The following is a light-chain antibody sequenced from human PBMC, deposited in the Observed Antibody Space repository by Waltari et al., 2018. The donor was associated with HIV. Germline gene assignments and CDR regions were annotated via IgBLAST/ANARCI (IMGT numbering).Light chain of an antibody. CDR2: GAT. CDR3: QQYNTSPWT. CDR1: QSVSSNS. V-gene: IGKV3-20*01. J-gene: IGKJ1*01. Sequence: EIVLTQSPGTLSLSPGERATLSCRSSQSVSSNSLGWYQPKPGHAPRILIYGATSRATGIPDRFSGSGSGTDFSLTISRLEPEDFAVYYCQQYNTSPWTFGQGTKVEIK.